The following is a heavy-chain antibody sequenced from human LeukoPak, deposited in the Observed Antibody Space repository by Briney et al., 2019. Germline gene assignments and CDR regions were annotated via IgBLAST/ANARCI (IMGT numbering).Heavy chain of an antibody. D-gene: IGHD2-8*01. CDR1: GGTFSSYA. V-gene: IGHV1-2*02. CDR2: INPNSGGT. CDR3: ARAPVKIDGLDY. Sequence: GASVKVSCKASGGTFSSYAISWVRQAPGQGLEWMGWINPNSGGTNYAQKFQGRVTMTRDTSISTAYMELSRLRSDDTAVYYCARAPVKIDGLDYWGQGTLVTVSS. J-gene: IGHJ4*02.